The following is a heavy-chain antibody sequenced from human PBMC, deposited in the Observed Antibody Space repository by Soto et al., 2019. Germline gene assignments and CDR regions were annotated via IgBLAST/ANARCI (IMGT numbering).Heavy chain of an antibody. J-gene: IGHJ5*02. D-gene: IGHD3-9*01. CDR1: NASISTISSYY. CDR2: VYYSGST. V-gene: IGHV4-61*01. Sequence: QVQLQESGPRLIQPSETLSLTCTVSNASISTISSYYWAWVRQPPGKGLEWIGYVYYSGSTNFNPSLKSRVGMSIDTSKNQFSLELKSVTAADTATYYCVRDYLLTGFDTWGQGTLVTVSA. CDR3: VRDYLLTGFDT.